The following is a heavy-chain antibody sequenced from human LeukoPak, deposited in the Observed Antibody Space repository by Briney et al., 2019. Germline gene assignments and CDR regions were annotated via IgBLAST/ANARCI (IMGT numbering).Heavy chain of an antibody. J-gene: IGHJ4*02. CDR3: ARDLVVVPAGPVGFDY. CDR2: ISYDGSNK. Sequence: GGSLRLFCAASGFTFSSYAMHWVRQAPGKGLEWVAVISYDGSNKYYADSVKGRFTISRDNSKNTLYLQMNSLRAEDTAVYYCARDLVVVPAGPVGFDYWGQGTLVTVSS. V-gene: IGHV3-30*04. D-gene: IGHD2-2*01. CDR1: GFTFSSYA.